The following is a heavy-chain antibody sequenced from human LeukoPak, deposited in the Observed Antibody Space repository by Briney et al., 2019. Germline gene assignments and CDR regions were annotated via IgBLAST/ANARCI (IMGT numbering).Heavy chain of an antibody. V-gene: IGHV4-59*01. CDR2: IYYSGST. J-gene: IGHJ5*02. CDR3: ARQYYDFWSDPNPYWFDP. CDR1: GGSISSYY. Sequence: SETLSLTCTVSGGSISSYYWSWIRQPPGKGLEWIGYIYYSGSTNYNPSLKSRVTISVDTSKNQSSLRLSSVAAADTAVYYCARQYYDFWSDPNPYWFDPWGQGTLVTVSS. D-gene: IGHD3-3*01.